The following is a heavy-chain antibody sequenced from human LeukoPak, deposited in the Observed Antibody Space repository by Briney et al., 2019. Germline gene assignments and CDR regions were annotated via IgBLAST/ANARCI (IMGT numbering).Heavy chain of an antibody. Sequence: SVKVSCKASGYTFTNYYMHWVRQAPGQGLEWMGIINPSGGSTNYAQKFQGRVTMTRDTSTSTVYIELSSLRSEDTAVYYCARDVAATVTTQNFDYWGQGTLVTVSS. CDR3: ARDVAATVTTQNFDY. CDR1: GYTFTNYY. V-gene: IGHV1-46*01. CDR2: INPSGGST. D-gene: IGHD4-17*01. J-gene: IGHJ4*02.